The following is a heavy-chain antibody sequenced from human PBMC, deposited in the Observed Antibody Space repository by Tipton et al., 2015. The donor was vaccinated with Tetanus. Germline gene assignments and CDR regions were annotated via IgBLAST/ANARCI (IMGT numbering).Heavy chain of an antibody. J-gene: IGHJ6*02. CDR2: IDPNSGGT. CDR1: GYTFTGYY. CDR3: ARDRGDYIYYGMDV. Sequence: QVQLVQSGAEVKKPGASVRVSCKASGYTFTGYYMYWVRQAPGQGLEWMGWIDPNSGGTIYAQKFQGRVTMTRDTSISTAYMGLSSLRSDDTAVYYCARDRGDYIYYGMDVWGPGTTVTVS. V-gene: IGHV1-2*02.